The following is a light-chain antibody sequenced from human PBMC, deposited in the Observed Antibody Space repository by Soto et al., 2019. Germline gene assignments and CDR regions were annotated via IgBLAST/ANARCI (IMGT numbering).Light chain of an antibody. CDR3: QQYNNWPFS. Sequence: EIVLTQSPATLSLSPGERATLSCRASQSVSTYLAWYQQKPGQAPRLLIYDASKRATGIPARFSGGGSGTDFTLTISSLEPEDFAVYYCQQYNNWPFSFGPGTRLEIK. CDR1: QSVSTY. V-gene: IGKV3-11*01. CDR2: DAS. J-gene: IGKJ5*01.